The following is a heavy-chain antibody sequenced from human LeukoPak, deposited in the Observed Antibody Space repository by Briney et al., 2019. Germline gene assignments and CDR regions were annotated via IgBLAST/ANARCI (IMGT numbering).Heavy chain of an antibody. CDR1: GFTFSIYA. CDR3: VPLGYCSSTTCDSRDY. Sequence: GGSLRLSCAGTGFTFSIYAMSWVRQAPGKGLDWVSTITDSGDSTYYADSVKGRFTISRDNSKSTLYVQMNSLRVEDTAVYYCVPLGYCSSTTCDSRDYWGRGTLVTVSS. J-gene: IGHJ4*02. D-gene: IGHD2-2*01. CDR2: ITDSGDST. V-gene: IGHV3-23*01.